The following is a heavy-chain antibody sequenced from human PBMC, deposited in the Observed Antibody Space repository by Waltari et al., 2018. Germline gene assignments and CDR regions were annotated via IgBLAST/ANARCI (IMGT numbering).Heavy chain of an antibody. D-gene: IGHD6-13*01. CDR2: INHSGST. V-gene: IGHV4-34*01. J-gene: IGHJ5*02. Sequence: QVQLQQWGAGLLKPSETLCLTCAVYGGSFSGYYWSWIRQPPGKGLEWIGEINHSGSTNYNPSLKSRVTISVDTSKNQFSLKLSSVTAADTAVYYCARRLAAAGTGWFDPWGQGTLVTVSS. CDR1: GGSFSGYY. CDR3: ARRLAAAGTGWFDP.